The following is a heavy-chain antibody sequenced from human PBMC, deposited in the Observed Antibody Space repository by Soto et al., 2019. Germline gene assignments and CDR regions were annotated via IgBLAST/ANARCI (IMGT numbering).Heavy chain of an antibody. D-gene: IGHD1-26*01. CDR2: INHSGST. CDR1: GGSFSGYY. V-gene: IGHV4-34*01. CDR3: AGTSGSYSPSSY. Sequence: QVQLQQWGAGLLKPSETLSLTCGVYGGSFSGYYWSWIRPPPGKGLEWIGEINHSGSTNYNPSLKSLVTISVDSSKNQFSLKLSSVTAADTAVYYCAGTSGSYSPSSYWGQGTLFTVSS. J-gene: IGHJ4*02.